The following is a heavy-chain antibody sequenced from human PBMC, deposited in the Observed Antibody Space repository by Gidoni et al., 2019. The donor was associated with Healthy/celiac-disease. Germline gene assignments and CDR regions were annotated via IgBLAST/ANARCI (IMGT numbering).Heavy chain of an antibody. CDR2: ISYDGSNK. CDR3: AKDPGGQQLAVYYFDY. V-gene: IGHV3-30*18. J-gene: IGHJ4*02. Sequence: QVQLVESGGGVVQPGRSLRLSCAASGFPFSSYGMHWVRQAPGKGLEWVAVISYDGSNKYYADSVKGRFTISRDNSKNTLYLQMNSLRAEDTAVYYCAKDPGGQQLAVYYFDYWGQGTLVTVSS. CDR1: GFPFSSYG. D-gene: IGHD6-13*01.